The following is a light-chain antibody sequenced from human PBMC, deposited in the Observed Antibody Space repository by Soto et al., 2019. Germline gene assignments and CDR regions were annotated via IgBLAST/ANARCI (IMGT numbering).Light chain of an antibody. CDR2: GSS. Sequence: QAVVTQPPSASGTPGQRLTISCFGSISTMGSNSVNWSRQHPGTAPKLLIYGSSERPSGVPDRFSASKSGTSASLAISGLQSEDEADYYCATWAGSLKDLHVFGTGTKLTVL. CDR3: ATWAGSLKDLHV. CDR1: ISTMGSNS. J-gene: IGLJ1*01. V-gene: IGLV1-44*01.